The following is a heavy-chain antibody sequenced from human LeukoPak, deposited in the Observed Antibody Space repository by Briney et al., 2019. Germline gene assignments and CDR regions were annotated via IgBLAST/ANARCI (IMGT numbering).Heavy chain of an antibody. V-gene: IGHV3-21*01. CDR3: ARVDSSGWYYYYYYYMDV. Sequence: GGSLRLSCAASGFTFSSYSINWVRQAPGKGLEWVSSISSSSSYIYYADSVKGRFTISRDNAKNSLYLQMNSLRAEDTAVYYCARVDSSGWYYYYYYYMDVWGKGTTVTVSS. CDR1: GFTFSSYS. J-gene: IGHJ6*03. CDR2: ISSSSSYI. D-gene: IGHD6-19*01.